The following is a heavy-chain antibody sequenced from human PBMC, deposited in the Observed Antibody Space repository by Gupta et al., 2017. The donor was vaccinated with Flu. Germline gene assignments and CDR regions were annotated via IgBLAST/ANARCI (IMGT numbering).Heavy chain of an antibody. J-gene: IGHJ4*01. V-gene: IGHV3-9*01. CDR1: GFTFDDYA. CDR3: AKDNQVSDGGWCDY. CDR2: ISWNSGSI. Sequence: EVQLVESGGGLVQPGRSLRLSCAASGFTFDDYAMHWVRQAPGKGLEWVSGISWNSGSIGYADSGKCRFTISRDNAKNSLYLQMNSLRDEETALYYCAKDNQVSDGGWCDYWVHVTLVTVSS. D-gene: IGHD2-8*01.